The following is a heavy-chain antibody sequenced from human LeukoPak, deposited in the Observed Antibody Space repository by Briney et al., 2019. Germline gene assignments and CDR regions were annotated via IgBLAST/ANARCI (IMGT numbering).Heavy chain of an antibody. V-gene: IGHV3-53*01. CDR1: GFTVSSNY. D-gene: IGHD5-24*01. Sequence: PGGSLRLSCAASGFTVSSNYMSWVRQAPGKGLEWVSVIYSGGSTYYADSVKGRFTISRDNSKNTLYLQMNSLRAEDTAVYYCARGAGYNYPYYFGYWGQGTLVTVSS. CDR2: IYSGGST. CDR3: ARGAGYNYPYYFGY. J-gene: IGHJ4*02.